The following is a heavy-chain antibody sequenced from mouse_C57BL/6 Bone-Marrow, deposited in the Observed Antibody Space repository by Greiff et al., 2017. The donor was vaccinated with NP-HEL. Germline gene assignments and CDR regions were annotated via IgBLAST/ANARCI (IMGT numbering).Heavy chain of an antibody. V-gene: IGHV3-6*01. D-gene: IGHD1-1*01. CDR3: ARDRGTTGYFDV. CDR1: GYSITSGYY. J-gene: IGHJ1*03. CDR2: ISYDGSN. Sequence: EVQLQESGPGLVKPSQSLSLTCSVTGYSITSGYYWNWIRQFPGNKLEWMGYISYDGSNNYNPSLKNRISITRDTSKNQFFLKLNSVTTEDTATYYCARDRGTTGYFDVWGTGTTVTVSS.